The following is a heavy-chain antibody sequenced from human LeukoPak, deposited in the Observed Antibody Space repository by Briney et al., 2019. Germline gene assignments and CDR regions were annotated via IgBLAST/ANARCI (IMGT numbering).Heavy chain of an antibody. CDR1: GGTFSSYA. J-gene: IGHJ5*02. V-gene: IGHV1-69*13. D-gene: IGHD6-13*01. CDR2: VIPIFGTA. Sequence: SVKVSCKASGGTFSSYAISWVRQAPGQGLEWMWRVIPIFGTANYAQKFQGRVTITADESTSTAYMELSSLRSEDTAVYYCARAYSSNDWFDPWGQGTLVTVSS. CDR3: ARAYSSNDWFDP.